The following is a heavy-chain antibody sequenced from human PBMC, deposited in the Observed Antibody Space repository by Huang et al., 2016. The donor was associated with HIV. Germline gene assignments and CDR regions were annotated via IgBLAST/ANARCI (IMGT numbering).Heavy chain of an antibody. Sequence: EEHLVESGGGLVQPGGSLRLSCDASGFKFSNYWMQWVRQALGKGLMWVSRIKIDGRTTDYADSVKCRFTISRYNAKNTLYLQMSSLTAEDTAIYYCARAGGFEIWGQGTVVTVSS. V-gene: IGHV3-74*01. CDR1: GFKFSNYW. CDR3: ARAGGFEI. CDR2: IKIDGRTT. D-gene: IGHD2-15*01. J-gene: IGHJ3*02.